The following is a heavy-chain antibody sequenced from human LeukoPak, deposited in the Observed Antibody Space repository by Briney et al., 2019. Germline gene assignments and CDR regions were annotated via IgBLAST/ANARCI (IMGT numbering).Heavy chain of an antibody. CDR1: GYTFTSYG. Sequence: VASVKVSFKASGYTFTSYGISWVRQAPGQGLEWMGWISAYNGNTNYAQKLQGRVTMTTDTSTSTAYMELRSLRSDDTAVYYCARVPIPYDYVWGSYRISAVFDYWGQGTLVTVSS. V-gene: IGHV1-18*01. CDR3: ARVPIPYDYVWGSYRISAVFDY. D-gene: IGHD3-16*02. CDR2: ISAYNGNT. J-gene: IGHJ4*02.